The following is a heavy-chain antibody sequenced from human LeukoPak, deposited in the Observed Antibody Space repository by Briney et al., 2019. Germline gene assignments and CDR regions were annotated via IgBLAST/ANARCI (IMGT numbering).Heavy chain of an antibody. V-gene: IGHV4-34*01. J-gene: IGHJ4*02. D-gene: IGHD3-3*01. CDR2: INHSGST. CDR1: GGSFSGYY. Sequence: SETLSLTCAVYGGSFSGYYWSWIRQPPGKGLEWIGEINHSGSTNYNPSLKSRVTISVDTSKNQFSLNLSSVTAADTAVYYCASFLRFLDWLSYDFWGQGTLVTVSS. CDR3: ASFLRFLDWLSYDF.